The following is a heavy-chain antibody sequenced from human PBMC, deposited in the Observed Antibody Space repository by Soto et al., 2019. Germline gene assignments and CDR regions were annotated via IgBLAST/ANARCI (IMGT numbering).Heavy chain of an antibody. CDR2: VYYSGST. CDR3: ARESAGSGKNNWFDP. Sequence: SETLSLTCTVSGGSITSHYWSWIRQPLGKGLEWIGFVYYSGSTKYNPSRKSRVTLSVDMSQNQLSLKLSSVTAADTAVYYCARESAGSGKNNWFDPWGQGTLVTVSS. J-gene: IGHJ5*02. V-gene: IGHV4-59*11. CDR1: GGSITSHY. D-gene: IGHD3-10*01.